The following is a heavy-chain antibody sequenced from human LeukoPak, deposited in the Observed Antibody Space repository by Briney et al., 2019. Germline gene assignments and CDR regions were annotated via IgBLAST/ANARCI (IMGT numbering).Heavy chain of an antibody. CDR2: IKQDGNEK. Sequence: GGSLRLSCAVSGFTFSSYWMTWVRQAPGKGLEWAASIKQDGNEKYYVDSVKGRFTISRDNARNSLYLQMSSLRADDTAVYYCARDGAFRIYDYWGQGTLVTVSS. J-gene: IGHJ4*02. V-gene: IGHV3-7*01. CDR1: GFTFSSYW. D-gene: IGHD3-3*02. CDR3: ARDGAFRIYDY.